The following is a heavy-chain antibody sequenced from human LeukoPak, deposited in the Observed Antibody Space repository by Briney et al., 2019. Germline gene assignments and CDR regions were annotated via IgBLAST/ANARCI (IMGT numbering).Heavy chain of an antibody. J-gene: IGHJ4*02. Sequence: SQTLPLTCTVSGGSINSGGYYWSWIRQHPGKGLEWIGYISYSGSTYYNPSLKSRLTISLDTSKNQFSLRLSSVSAADTAVYFCAVGPHHYFDSWGQGTLVTVSS. V-gene: IGHV4-31*03. CDR2: ISYSGST. CDR1: GGSINSGGYY. CDR3: AVGPHHYFDS.